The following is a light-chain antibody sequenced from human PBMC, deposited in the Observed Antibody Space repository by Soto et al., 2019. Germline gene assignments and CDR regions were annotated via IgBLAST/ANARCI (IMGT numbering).Light chain of an antibody. Sequence: DIQMTKSPSTLSASVGDRVTITCRASQSINNWLAWYQQKPGKAPKLFIFKASTLESGVPSRFSGSGSGTEFTLSISSLQPDDFATYFCQQYESLPRTFGQGTKVEIK. J-gene: IGKJ1*01. CDR2: KAS. CDR3: QQYESLPRT. CDR1: QSINNW. V-gene: IGKV1-5*03.